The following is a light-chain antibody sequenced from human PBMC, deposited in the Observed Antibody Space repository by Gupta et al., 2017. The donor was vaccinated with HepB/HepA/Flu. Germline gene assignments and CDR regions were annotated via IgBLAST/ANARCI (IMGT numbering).Light chain of an antibody. J-gene: IGKJ1*01. CDR2: QAS. CDR3: QQNNNYWT. CDR1: QSISSW. V-gene: IGKV1-5*03. Sequence: DIQMTQSPSNLSASVGDRVTITCRASQSISSWLAWYQQKPEKAPKLLIYQASRLESGVPSRFSGSGSRIEFTLTSSRRQHDDFANYYCQQNNNYWTFGQGTKVEIK.